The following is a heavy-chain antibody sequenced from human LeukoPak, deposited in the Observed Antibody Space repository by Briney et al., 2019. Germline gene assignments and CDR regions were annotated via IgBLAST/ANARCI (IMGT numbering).Heavy chain of an antibody. CDR2: INPSGGST. CDR3: ARDSTGTGAFDI. Sequence: RASVKVSCKASGYTFTGYYMHWVRQAPGQGLEWMGIINPSGGSTSYAQKFQGRVTMTRDTSTSTVYMELSSLRSEDTAVYYCARDSTGTGAFDIWGQGTMVTVSS. D-gene: IGHD1-1*01. V-gene: IGHV1-46*01. J-gene: IGHJ3*02. CDR1: GYTFTGYY.